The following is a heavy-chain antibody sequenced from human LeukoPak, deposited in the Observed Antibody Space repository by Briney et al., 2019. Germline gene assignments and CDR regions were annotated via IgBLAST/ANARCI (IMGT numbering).Heavy chain of an antibody. CDR2: ISDSGGST. Sequence: GGSLRLSCTASGFTFSTYAMTWVRQAPGKGLEWVSAISDSGGSTYYADSVKGRFTISRDNSKNTLYLQMNSLRAEDTAVYHCAKRYCSSTSCSFFDYWGQGTLVTVSS. J-gene: IGHJ4*02. CDR3: AKRYCSSTSCSFFDY. V-gene: IGHV3-23*01. D-gene: IGHD2-2*01. CDR1: GFTFSTYA.